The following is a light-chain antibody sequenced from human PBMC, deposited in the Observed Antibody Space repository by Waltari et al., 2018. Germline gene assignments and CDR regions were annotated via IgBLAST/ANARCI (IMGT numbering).Light chain of an antibody. J-gene: IGKJ3*01. CDR3: QQRSTWPPFT. V-gene: IGKV3-11*01. CDR1: QSVSKY. Sequence: EIVLTQSPATLSLSPGERATISCRASQSVSKYLAWYQQKPGQAPRLLIYDASNRATGIPARFSGSGSETDFILTISSLEPEDFAVYYCQQRSTWPPFTFGPGTTLDI. CDR2: DAS.